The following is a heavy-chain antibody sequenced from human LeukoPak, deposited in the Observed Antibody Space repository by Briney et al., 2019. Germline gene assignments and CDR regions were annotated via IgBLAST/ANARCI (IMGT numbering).Heavy chain of an antibody. D-gene: IGHD1-26*01. V-gene: IGHV3-23*01. Sequence: GGSLRLSCAASGFTFSSYAMSWVRQAPGKGLEWVSAISGSGGSTYYADSVKGRFTVSRDNSKNTLYLQMNSLRAEDTAVYYCAKLTSGLGSSALFDYWGQGTLVTVSS. CDR3: AKLTSGLGSSALFDY. J-gene: IGHJ4*02. CDR1: GFTFSSYA. CDR2: ISGSGGST.